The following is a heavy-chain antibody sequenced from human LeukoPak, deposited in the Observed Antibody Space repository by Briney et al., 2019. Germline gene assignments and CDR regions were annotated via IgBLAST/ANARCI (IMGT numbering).Heavy chain of an antibody. Sequence: GGSLRLSCAASGFTFSSYSMNWVRQAPGKGLEWVSSISSSSSYIYYADSVKGRFTISRDNAKNSLYLQMNSLRAEDTAVYYCARDRLYSSGGSWFDPWGQGTLVTVSS. J-gene: IGHJ5*02. CDR1: GFTFSSYS. D-gene: IGHD5-18*01. V-gene: IGHV3-21*01. CDR2: ISSSSSYI. CDR3: ARDRLYSSGGSWFDP.